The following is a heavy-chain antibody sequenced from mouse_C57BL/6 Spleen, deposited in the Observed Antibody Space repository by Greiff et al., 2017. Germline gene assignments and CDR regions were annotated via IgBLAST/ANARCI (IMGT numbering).Heavy chain of an antibody. D-gene: IGHD2-1*01. V-gene: IGHV1-9*01. CDR3: ARERINYEDAMDY. Sequence: QVQLQQSGAELMKPGASVKLSCKATGYTFTGYWIEWVKQRPGHGLEWIGEILPGSGSTHYNEKFKGKATFTADTSSNTAYMLRSSLTTEDSAIYYGARERINYEDAMDYWGQGTSVTVSS. CDR2: ILPGSGST. CDR1: GYTFTGYW. J-gene: IGHJ4*01.